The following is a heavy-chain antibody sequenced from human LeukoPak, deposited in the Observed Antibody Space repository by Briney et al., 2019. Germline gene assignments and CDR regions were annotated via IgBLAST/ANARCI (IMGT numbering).Heavy chain of an antibody. CDR2: ISSSSSYI. V-gene: IGHV3-21*01. D-gene: IGHD1-26*01. Sequence: GGSLRLSCAASGFTFSSYSMNWVRQAPGKGLEWVSSISSSSSYIYYADSVKGRFTISRDNAKNSLYQQMNSLRAEDTAVYYCARDLVVGATPPRYWGQGTLVTVSS. CDR3: ARDLVVGATPPRY. J-gene: IGHJ4*02. CDR1: GFTFSSYS.